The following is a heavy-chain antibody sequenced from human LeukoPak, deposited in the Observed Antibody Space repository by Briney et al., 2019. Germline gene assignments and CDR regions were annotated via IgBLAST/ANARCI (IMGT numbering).Heavy chain of an antibody. CDR1: GFTVSSNY. CDR3: ARDLPLTCCGGDCAPYDAFDI. D-gene: IGHD2-21*02. V-gene: IGHV3-53*01. J-gene: IGHJ3*02. Sequence: RPGGSLRLSCAASGFTVSSNYMSWVRQAPGKGLEWVSVIYSGGSTYYADSVKGRFTISRDNSKNTLYLQMNSLRAEDTAVYYCARDLPLTCCGGDCAPYDAFDIWGQGTMVTVSS. CDR2: IYSGGST.